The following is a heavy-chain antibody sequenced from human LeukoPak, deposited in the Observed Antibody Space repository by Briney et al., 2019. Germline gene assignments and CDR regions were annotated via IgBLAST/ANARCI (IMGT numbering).Heavy chain of an antibody. CDR2: ISSSGSTI. D-gene: IGHD6-6*01. Sequence: GGSLRLSCAASGFTFSGYYMSWIRQAPGKVLEWVSYISSSGSTIYYADSVKGRFTISRDNAKNSLYLQMNSLRAEDTAVYYCARDGVRSSIAARRQYYFDYWGQGTLVTVSS. CDR3: ARDGVRSSIAARRQYYFDY. J-gene: IGHJ4*02. CDR1: GFTFSGYY. V-gene: IGHV3-11*01.